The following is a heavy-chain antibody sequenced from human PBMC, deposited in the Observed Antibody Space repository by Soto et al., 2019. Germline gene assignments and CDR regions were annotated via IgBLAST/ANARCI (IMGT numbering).Heavy chain of an antibody. CDR1: GGSISNNF. CDR2: IYYSGST. Sequence: SETLSLTCTVSGGSISNNFWGWIRQPPGKGLEWIGYIYYSGSTNYNPSLESRVTISVDTSKNQFSLNLSSVTAADTAVYYCARRRDTNYFDPWGQGTLVTVSS. CDR3: ARRRDTNYFDP. D-gene: IGHD5-18*01. J-gene: IGHJ5*02. V-gene: IGHV4-59*08.